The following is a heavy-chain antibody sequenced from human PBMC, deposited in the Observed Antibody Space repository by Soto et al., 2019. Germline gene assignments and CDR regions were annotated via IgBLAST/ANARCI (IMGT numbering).Heavy chain of an antibody. CDR3: ARDRGSVSSLGY. V-gene: IGHV3-11*05. J-gene: IGHJ4*02. D-gene: IGHD3-10*01. Sequence: QVQLVESGGGLVKPGGSLRLSCAASGFTFSDYYMSWIRQAPGKRLEGVSYISSSSSYTNYADSVTGRFTISRDNATNTLYLQMNSLRAEDTAVYYCARDRGSVSSLGYWGQGTLVTVSS. CDR2: ISSSSSYT. CDR1: GFTFSDYY.